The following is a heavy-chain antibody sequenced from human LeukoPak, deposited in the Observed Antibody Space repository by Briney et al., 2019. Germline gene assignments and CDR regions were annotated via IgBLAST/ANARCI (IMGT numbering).Heavy chain of an antibody. D-gene: IGHD3-9*01. CDR3: AKDQGFTYYDILTGYQTDAFDI. CDR2: IYSGGNT. V-gene: IGHV3-53*01. CDR1: GFTVSSNY. J-gene: IGHJ3*02. Sequence: GGSLRLSCAASGFTVSSNYMSWVRQAPGKGLEWVSVIYSGGNTYYADSVKGRFTISRDNSKNTLYLQMNSLRAEDTAVYYCAKDQGFTYYDILTGYQTDAFDIWGQGTMVTVSS.